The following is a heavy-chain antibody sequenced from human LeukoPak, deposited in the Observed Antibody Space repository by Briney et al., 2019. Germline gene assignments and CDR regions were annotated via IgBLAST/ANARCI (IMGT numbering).Heavy chain of an antibody. CDR1: GFSVSNNY. CDR3: AILYGGGY. Sequence: GGSLRLSCAASGFSVSNNYMNWVRQAPGKGLEWVSVIYSDGNTYYADSVKGRFTISRDNSKNTLYLQMNSLRAEGTAVYYCAILYGGGYWGQGTLVTVSS. J-gene: IGHJ4*02. CDR2: IYSDGNT. D-gene: IGHD3-10*01. V-gene: IGHV3-53*01.